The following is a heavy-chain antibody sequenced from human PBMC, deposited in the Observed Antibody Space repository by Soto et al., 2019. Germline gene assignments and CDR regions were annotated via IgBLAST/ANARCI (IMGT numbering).Heavy chain of an antibody. CDR1: GFTFNNYG. CDR2: IWNDGRNS. V-gene: IGHV3-33*01. CDR3: ARRQISPPTRGAATARGAMDV. D-gene: IGHD6-13*01. Sequence: QVQLVESGGGVVQPGRSLRLSCAASGFTFNNYGMHWVRQAPGKGLEWVAVIWNDGRNSYYANSVKGRFTISRDNSKNTVFLQMSSLRAEDTAVYYCARRQISPPTRGAATARGAMDVCGQGTTVTVSS. J-gene: IGHJ6*02.